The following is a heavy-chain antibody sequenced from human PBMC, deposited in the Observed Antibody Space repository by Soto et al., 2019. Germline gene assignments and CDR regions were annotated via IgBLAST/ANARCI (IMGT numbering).Heavy chain of an antibody. CDR2: NSAYNGNT. Sequence: GASVKVSCKASGYTFISYGISWVRQAPGQGLEWMGWNSAYNGNTNYAQKLQGRVTMTTDTSTSTAYMELRSLRSDDTAVYYCARDKVTGTTGSNWFDSWGQGTLVTVSS. J-gene: IGHJ5*01. CDR1: GYTFISYG. CDR3: ARDKVTGTTGSNWFDS. D-gene: IGHD1-7*01. V-gene: IGHV1-18*01.